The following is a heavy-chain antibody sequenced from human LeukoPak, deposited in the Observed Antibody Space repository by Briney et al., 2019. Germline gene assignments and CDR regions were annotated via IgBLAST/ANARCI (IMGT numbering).Heavy chain of an antibody. J-gene: IGHJ4*02. CDR1: GGTFSSYT. CDR3: ARGGPFPSSSSSREYYLDY. D-gene: IGHD6-6*01. V-gene: IGHV1-69*02. CDR2: IIPILGIA. Sequence: ASVKVSCKASGGTFSSYTISWVRQAPGQGLEWMGRIIPILGIANYAQKFQGRVTITADKSTSTAYMELSSLRSEDTAVYYCARGGPFPSSSSSREYYLDYWGQGTLVTVSS.